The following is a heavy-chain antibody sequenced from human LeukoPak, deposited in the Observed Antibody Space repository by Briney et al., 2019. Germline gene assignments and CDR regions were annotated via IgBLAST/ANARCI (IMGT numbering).Heavy chain of an antibody. V-gene: IGHV3-23*01. Sequence: GGSLRLSCAASGFTFSSYAMSWVRQAPGKGLEWVSAISGSGGSTYYADSVKGRFTISRDNAKNSLYLQMNSLRAEDTAVYYCARSFLEWLFLDYWGQGTLVTVSS. J-gene: IGHJ4*02. CDR3: ARSFLEWLFLDY. CDR2: ISGSGGST. CDR1: GFTFSSYA. D-gene: IGHD3-3*02.